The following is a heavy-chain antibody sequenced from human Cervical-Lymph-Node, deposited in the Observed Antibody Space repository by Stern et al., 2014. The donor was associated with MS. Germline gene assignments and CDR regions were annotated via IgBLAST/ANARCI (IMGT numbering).Heavy chain of an antibody. CDR3: ARHVGHMVDAFDL. CDR1: GYSFTALG. D-gene: IGHD2-8*01. Sequence: VQLVESGSELVRPGASVKVSCEASGYSFTALGMSWVRQAPGQGLEWLGWINTHTGNPAYAQGFTGRVVIYLETSVSTTYLQISSLKAEDSAVYYCARHVGHMVDAFDLWGQGTVVTVSS. V-gene: IGHV7-4-1*02. J-gene: IGHJ3*01. CDR2: INTHTGNP.